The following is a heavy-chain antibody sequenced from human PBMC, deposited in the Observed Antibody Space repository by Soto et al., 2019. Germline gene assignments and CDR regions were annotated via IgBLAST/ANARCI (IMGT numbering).Heavy chain of an antibody. V-gene: IGHV1-58*01. CDR1: GFTFTSSA. D-gene: IGHD1-7*01. CDR2: IVVGSGNT. J-gene: IGHJ4*02. Sequence: ASVKVSCKASGFTFTSSAVQWVRQARGQRLEWIGWIVVGSGNTNYAQKFQERVTITRDMSTSTAYMELSSLRSEDTAVYYCARRVYNWNYVGPHFDYWGQGTLVTVSS. CDR3: ARRVYNWNYVGPHFDY.